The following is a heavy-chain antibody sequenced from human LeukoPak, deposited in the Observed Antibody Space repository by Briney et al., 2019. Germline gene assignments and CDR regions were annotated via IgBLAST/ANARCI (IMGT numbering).Heavy chain of an antibody. Sequence: PSETLSLTCAVYGGSFSGYYWNWIRQPPGKGLEWIGYIYYSGSTSYNPSLKSRVTISVDTSKNQFSLKLSSVTAADTAFYYCARGVGYNYRLYHFDYWGQGTLVTVSS. J-gene: IGHJ4*02. V-gene: IGHV4-59*08. CDR3: ARGVGYNYRLYHFDY. D-gene: IGHD5-24*01. CDR2: IYYSGST. CDR1: GGSFSGYY.